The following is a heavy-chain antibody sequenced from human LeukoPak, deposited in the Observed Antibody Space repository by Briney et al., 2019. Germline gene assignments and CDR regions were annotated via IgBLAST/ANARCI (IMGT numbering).Heavy chain of an antibody. CDR3: ARDDSSSSWYYYYYYMDV. V-gene: IGHV3-74*01. D-gene: IGHD6-13*01. CDR2: INSDGSST. Sequence: PGGSLRLSCAASGFTFSSYAMSWVRQAPGKGLEWVSRINSDGSSTSYADSVKGRFTISRDNAKNTLYLQMNSLRAEDTAVYYCARDDSSSSWYYYYYYMDVWGKGTTVTVSS. J-gene: IGHJ6*03. CDR1: GFTFSSYA.